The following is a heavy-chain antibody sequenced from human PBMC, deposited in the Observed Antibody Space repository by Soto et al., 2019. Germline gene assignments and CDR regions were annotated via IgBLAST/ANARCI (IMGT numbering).Heavy chain of an antibody. Sequence: VQLLESGGGLLQPGGSLRLSCAASGFTFSYGIHWLRQAPGKGLEWVAYISYDSSNKFYGDSVKGRFTISRDNSKNTQLLQMNSLRAEDTAVYYCAKLVIGYCSGNTCYDYWGQGTLVAVSS. D-gene: IGHD2-15*01. V-gene: IGHV3-30*18. CDR3: AKLVIGYCSGNTCYDY. CDR1: GFTFSYG. CDR2: ISYDSSNK. J-gene: IGHJ4*02.